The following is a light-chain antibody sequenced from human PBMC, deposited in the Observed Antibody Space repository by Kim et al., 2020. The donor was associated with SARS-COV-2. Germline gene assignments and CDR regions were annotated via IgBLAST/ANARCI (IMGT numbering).Light chain of an antibody. Sequence: QSVLTQPPSVSAAPGQKVTISCSGSSSNIGNNYVSWYQQLPGTAPKLLIYDNNKRPSGIPDRFSGSKSGTSATLGITGLPTGDEADYYCGTWDTSLRKVFGGGTKLTVL. V-gene: IGLV1-51*01. CDR1: SSNIGNNY. CDR2: DNN. CDR3: GTWDTSLRKV. J-gene: IGLJ3*02.